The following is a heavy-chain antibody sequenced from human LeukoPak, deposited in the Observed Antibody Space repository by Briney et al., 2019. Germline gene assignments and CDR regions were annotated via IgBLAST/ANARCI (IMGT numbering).Heavy chain of an antibody. J-gene: IGHJ3*01. CDR3: ASPRSYQSLRAGAFDF. V-gene: IGHV5-51*01. D-gene: IGHD1-26*01. CDR2: IYPGDSDT. CDR1: GYRFTSYW. Sequence: GESLKISCKGFGYRFTSYWIGGGRQVPGKGLEWMGVIYPGDSDTRYSPSFQGQVTMLVDKSITTAYLQWSSLKASDTAMYFCASPRSYQSLRAGAFDFWGQGTMVAVSS.